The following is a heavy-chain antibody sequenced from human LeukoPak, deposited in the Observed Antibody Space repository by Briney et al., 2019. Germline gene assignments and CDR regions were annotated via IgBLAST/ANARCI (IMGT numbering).Heavy chain of an antibody. J-gene: IGHJ4*02. CDR1: GGSFSGYY. CDR2: INHSGST. V-gene: IGHV4-34*01. CDR3: ARNSYY. Sequence: WETLSLTCAVYGGSFSGYYWSWIRQPPGKGLEWIGEINHSGSTNYNPSLKSRVTISVDTSKNQFSLKLSSVTAADTAVYYCARNSYYWGQGTLVTVSS.